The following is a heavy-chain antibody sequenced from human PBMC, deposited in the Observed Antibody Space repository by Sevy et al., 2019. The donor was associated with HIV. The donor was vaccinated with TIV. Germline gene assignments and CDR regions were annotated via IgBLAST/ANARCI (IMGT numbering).Heavy chain of an antibody. Sequence: GGSLRLSCAASGFTFSSYEMNWVRQAPGKGLEWVSYISSSGSTIYYADSVKGRFTISRDNAKNSLYLRMNSLRAEDTAVYYCARELGVVVVPAATSYFDYWGQGTLVTVSS. J-gene: IGHJ4*02. CDR2: ISSSGSTI. D-gene: IGHD2-2*01. CDR3: ARELGVVVVPAATSYFDY. V-gene: IGHV3-48*03. CDR1: GFTFSSYE.